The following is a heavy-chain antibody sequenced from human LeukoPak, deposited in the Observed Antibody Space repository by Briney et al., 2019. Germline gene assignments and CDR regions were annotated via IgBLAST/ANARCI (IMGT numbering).Heavy chain of an antibody. Sequence: ASVKVSCKASGYTFTGYYMHWVRQAPGQGLEWMGWINPNSGGTNYAQKFQGRVTMTRDTSISTAYMELSRLRSDDTALYYCARDMRGEYSSSEKDYYYYMDVWGKGTTVTVSS. D-gene: IGHD6-6*01. V-gene: IGHV1-2*02. CDR1: GYTFTGYY. CDR2: INPNSGGT. CDR3: ARDMRGEYSSSEKDYYYYMDV. J-gene: IGHJ6*03.